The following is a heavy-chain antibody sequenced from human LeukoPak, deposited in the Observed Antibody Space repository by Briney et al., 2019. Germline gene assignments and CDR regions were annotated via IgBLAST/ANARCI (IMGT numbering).Heavy chain of an antibody. V-gene: IGHV3-23*01. CDR3: AKGGVAMTNRGAYFDY. CDR2: ISGDGDRT. CDR1: GFTFSSFA. Sequence: PGGSLRLSCAASGFTFSSFAVSWVRQAPGKGLERVSSISGDGDRTYYADSVKGRFTISRDNSKSTLYLQMNSLRAEDTAVYYCAKGGVAMTNRGAYFDYWGQGTLVTVSS. D-gene: IGHD2-8*01. J-gene: IGHJ4*02.